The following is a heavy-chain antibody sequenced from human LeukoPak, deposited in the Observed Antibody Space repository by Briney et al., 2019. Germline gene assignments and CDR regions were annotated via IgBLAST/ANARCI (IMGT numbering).Heavy chain of an antibody. Sequence: ASVKVSCKVSGYTLTELSMHWVRQAPGKGLEWMGGFDPEDGETIYAQKFQGGVTMTEDTSTDTAYMELSSLRSEDTAVYYCATFGTTGTVHYFDYWGQGTLVTVSS. CDR3: ATFGTTGTVHYFDY. CDR2: FDPEDGET. V-gene: IGHV1-24*01. J-gene: IGHJ4*02. CDR1: GYTLTELS. D-gene: IGHD1-1*01.